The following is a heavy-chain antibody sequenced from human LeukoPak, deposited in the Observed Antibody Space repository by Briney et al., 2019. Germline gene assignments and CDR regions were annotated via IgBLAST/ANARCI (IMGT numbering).Heavy chain of an antibody. Sequence: GASLRLSCAASGFTFSSYVMSWVRQAPGKGLEWISTISGGTTYYADSVKGRFTIARDNSRNTLYLQMNSLRAEDTAVYCCAKRYVPDDYGIYYYYAMDVWGQGTTVTVSS. V-gene: IGHV3-23*01. CDR1: GFTFSSYV. J-gene: IGHJ6*02. CDR2: ISGGTT. CDR3: AKRYVPDDYGIYYYYAMDV. D-gene: IGHD4-17*01.